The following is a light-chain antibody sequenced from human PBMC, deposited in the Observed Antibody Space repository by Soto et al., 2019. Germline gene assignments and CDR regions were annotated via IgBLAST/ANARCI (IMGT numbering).Light chain of an antibody. CDR3: CSYAGSYTHVV. CDR2: DVS. Sequence: QPVLTQPRSVSGSPGQSVTISCTGTSSDVGAYNYVSWYQQHPGKAPKLMIYDVSKRPSGVPDRFSGSKSGNTASLTISGLQAEDEADYYCCSYAGSYTHVVIGGGTKLTVL. J-gene: IGLJ2*01. V-gene: IGLV2-11*01. CDR1: SSDVGAYNY.